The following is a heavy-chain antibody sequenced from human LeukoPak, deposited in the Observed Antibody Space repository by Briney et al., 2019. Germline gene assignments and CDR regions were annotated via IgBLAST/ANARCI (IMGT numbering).Heavy chain of an antibody. V-gene: IGHV4-59*08. CDR3: ARHSSRGPMVEKYFQH. CDR1: GGSISSYY. Sequence: SETLSLTCTVSGGSISSYYWSWIRQPPGKGLERIGYIYYSGSTNYNPSLKSRVTISVDTSKNQFSLKLSSVTAADTAVYYCARHSSRGPMVEKYFQHWGQGTLVTVSS. D-gene: IGHD3-10*01. CDR2: IYYSGST. J-gene: IGHJ1*01.